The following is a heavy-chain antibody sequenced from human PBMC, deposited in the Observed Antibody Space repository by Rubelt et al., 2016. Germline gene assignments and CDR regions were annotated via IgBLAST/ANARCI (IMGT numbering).Heavy chain of an antibody. V-gene: IGHV4-31*02. J-gene: IGHJ3*02. D-gene: IGHD6-13*01. CDR1: SSGGYY. CDR3: AREFRGSSWYRGNAAFDI. Sequence: SSGGYYWSWIRQHPGKGLEWIGYIYYSGSTYYNPSLKSRVTISVDTSKNQFSLKLSSVTAADTAVYYCAREFRGSSWYRGNAAFDIWGQGTMVTVSS. CDR2: IYYSGST.